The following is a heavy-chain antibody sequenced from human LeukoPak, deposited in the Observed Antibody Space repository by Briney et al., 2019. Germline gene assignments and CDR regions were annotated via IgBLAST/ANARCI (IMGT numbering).Heavy chain of an antibody. Sequence: PGGSLRLSCVGSGVTLNMTWVRQAPGKGLEWVSAISGSGGSTYYADSVKGRFTISRDNSKNTLYLQMNSLRAEDTAVYYCAKLPPEVYDILTGPFDYWGQGTLVTVSS. J-gene: IGHJ4*02. CDR3: AKLPPEVYDILTGPFDY. CDR2: ISGSGGST. CDR1: GVTLN. D-gene: IGHD3-9*01. V-gene: IGHV3-23*01.